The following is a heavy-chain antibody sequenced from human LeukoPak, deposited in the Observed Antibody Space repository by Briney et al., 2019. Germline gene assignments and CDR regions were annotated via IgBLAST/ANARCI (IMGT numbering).Heavy chain of an antibody. J-gene: IGHJ4*02. CDR1: GFTFDDYA. CDR2: ISWDGGST. D-gene: IGHD3-22*01. CDR3: ARHAGYYDSSGYYGPFDY. Sequence: AGGSLRLSCAASGFTFDDYAMHWVRQAPGKGLEWVSLISWDGGSTYYADSVKGRFTISRDNSKNTLHLQMNSLRAEDTAVYYCARHAGYYDSSGYYGPFDYWGQGTLVTVSS. V-gene: IGHV3-43D*03.